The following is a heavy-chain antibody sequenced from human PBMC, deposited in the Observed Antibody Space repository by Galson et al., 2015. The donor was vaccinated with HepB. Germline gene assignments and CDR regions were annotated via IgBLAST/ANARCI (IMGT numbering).Heavy chain of an antibody. Sequence: SVKVSCKASGYTFTSHDINWVRQATGQGLEWMGWMNPNSNNTGYAQKFQGRVTMTRNTSISTAYMELSSLSSEDTAVYYCATIGLWGGYDYWGQGTLVTVSS. J-gene: IGHJ4*02. CDR2: MNPNSNNT. CDR3: ATIGLWGGYDY. CDR1: GYTFTSHD. D-gene: IGHD3-3*01. V-gene: IGHV1-8*01.